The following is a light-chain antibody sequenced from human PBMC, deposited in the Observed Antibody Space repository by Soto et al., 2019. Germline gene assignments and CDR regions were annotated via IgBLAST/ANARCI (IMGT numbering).Light chain of an antibody. J-gene: IGLJ2*01. Sequence: QSALTQPASVSGSPGQSITISCTGTSSDVGGYNYVSWYQQHPGKAPKLMIYDVSNRPSGVSNRFSGSKSGNTASLTISGLQAEDEADYYCSSYTSSSTRDVLFGGGTQLTVL. CDR1: SSDVGGYNY. CDR2: DVS. V-gene: IGLV2-14*01. CDR3: SSYTSSSTRDVL.